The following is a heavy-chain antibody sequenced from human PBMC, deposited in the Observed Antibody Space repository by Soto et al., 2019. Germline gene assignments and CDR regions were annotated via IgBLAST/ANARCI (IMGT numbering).Heavy chain of an antibody. J-gene: IGHJ5*02. CDR2: ISGSGGST. Sequence: LRLSCAASGFTFSSYAMSWVRQAPGKGLEWVSAISGSGGSTYYADSVKGRFTISRDNSKNTLYLQMNSLRAEDTAVYYCAKDRGVRGVIPGGSPHTSKLINWFDPWGQGTLVTVSS. D-gene: IGHD3-10*01. CDR3: AKDRGVRGVIPGGSPHTSKLINWFDP. V-gene: IGHV3-23*01. CDR1: GFTFSSYA.